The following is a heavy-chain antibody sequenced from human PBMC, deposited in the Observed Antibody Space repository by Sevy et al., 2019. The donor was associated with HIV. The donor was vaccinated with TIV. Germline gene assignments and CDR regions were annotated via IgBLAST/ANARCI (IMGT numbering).Heavy chain of an antibody. Sequence: ASVKVSCKASGYTFTGYYMHWVRQAPGQGLEWMGWINPNSGGTNYAQKFQGRVTMTRDTSISTAYMELSRLRSDDTAAYYCARDIVRPVLNCSPTNPYFDYWGQGTLVTVSS. CDR3: ARDIVRPVLNCSPTNPYFDY. CDR2: INPNSGGT. J-gene: IGHJ4*02. V-gene: IGHV1-2*02. D-gene: IGHD2-8*01. CDR1: GYTFTGYY.